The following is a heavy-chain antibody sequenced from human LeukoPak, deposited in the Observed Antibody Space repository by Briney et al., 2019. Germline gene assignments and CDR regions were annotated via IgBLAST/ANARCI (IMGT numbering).Heavy chain of an antibody. CDR3: ATGITRNRLIDY. Sequence: PSETLSLTCAVYGGSFSGYYWSWIRQPPGKELEWIGEINHSGSTNYNPSLKSRVTISVDTSKNQFSLKLSSVTAADTAVYYCATGITRNRLIDYWGQGTLVTVSS. V-gene: IGHV4-34*01. CDR1: GGSFSGYY. D-gene: IGHD1-20*01. CDR2: INHSGST. J-gene: IGHJ4*02.